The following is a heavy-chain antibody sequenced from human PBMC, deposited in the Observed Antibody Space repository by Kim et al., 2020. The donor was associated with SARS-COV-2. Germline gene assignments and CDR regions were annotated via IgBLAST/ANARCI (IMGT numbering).Heavy chain of an antibody. J-gene: IGHJ6*02. CDR2: IYYSGST. CDR1: GGSISSGGYY. V-gene: IGHV4-31*03. Sequence: SETLSLTCTVSGGSISSGGYYWSWIRQHPGKGLEWIGYIYYSGSTYYNPSLKSRVTISVDTSKNQFSLKLSSVTAADTAVYYCARDPLKHTVPLGYYYYYGMDVWGQGTTVTVSS. CDR3: ARDPLKHTVPLGYYYYYGMDV. D-gene: IGHD3-10*02.